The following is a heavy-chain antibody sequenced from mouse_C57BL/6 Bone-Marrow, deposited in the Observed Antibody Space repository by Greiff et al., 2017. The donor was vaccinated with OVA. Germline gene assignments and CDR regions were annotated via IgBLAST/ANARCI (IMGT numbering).Heavy chain of an antibody. Sequence: VQLQQPGAELVMPGASVKLSCKASGYTFTSYWMHWVKQRPGQGLEWIGEIDPSDSYTNYNQKFKGKSTLTVDKSSSTAYMQLSSLTSEDSAVYYCAREGYDVDWYFDVWGTGTTVTVSS. CDR3: AREGYDVDWYFDV. V-gene: IGHV1-69*01. J-gene: IGHJ1*03. CDR1: GYTFTSYW. CDR2: IDPSDSYT. D-gene: IGHD2-2*01.